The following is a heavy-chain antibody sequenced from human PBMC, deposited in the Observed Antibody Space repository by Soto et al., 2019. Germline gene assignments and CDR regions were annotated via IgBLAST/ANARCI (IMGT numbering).Heavy chain of an antibody. V-gene: IGHV3-72*01. D-gene: IGHD6-19*01. J-gene: IGHJ5*02. CDR1: GFTFSDHY. CDR2: IRNKAKSYTS. Sequence: PGGSLRLSCAASGFTFSDHYMDWVRQAPGKGLEWVGRIRNKAKSYTSAYAASVKGRLTFSRDDSKNSVYLQMNNLKIDDTAVYYCTRVTKAGTTFFDPWGQGILVTVSS. CDR3: TRVTKAGTTFFDP.